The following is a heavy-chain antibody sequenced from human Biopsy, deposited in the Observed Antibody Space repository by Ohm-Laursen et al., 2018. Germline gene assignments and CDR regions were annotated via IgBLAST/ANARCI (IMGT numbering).Heavy chain of an antibody. D-gene: IGHD4-17*01. Sequence: GTLSLTCTVSGGSTSSSYWSWVRQPPGRGLEWIGYISYSGITNYNASLKSRLTISIDMSKNQFSLKLSSVTAADTAVYYCARLPHGDYRYNFDYWGQGTLVTVSS. CDR3: ARLPHGDYRYNFDY. V-gene: IGHV4-59*08. J-gene: IGHJ4*02. CDR2: ISYSGIT. CDR1: GGSTSSSY.